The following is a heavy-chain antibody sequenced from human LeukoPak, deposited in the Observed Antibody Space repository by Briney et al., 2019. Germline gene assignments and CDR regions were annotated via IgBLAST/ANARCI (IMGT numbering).Heavy chain of an antibody. CDR2: ISYDGSNK. V-gene: IGHV3-30-3*01. D-gene: IGHD1-26*01. J-gene: IGHJ4*02. CDR3: ARDRVGATDYFDY. CDR1: GFIFSSYA. Sequence: GGSLRLSCATSGFIFSSYAMSWVRQAPGKGLEWVAVISYDGSNKYYADSVKGRFTISRDNSKNTLYLQMNSLRAEDTAVYYCARDRVGATDYFDYWGQGTLVTVSS.